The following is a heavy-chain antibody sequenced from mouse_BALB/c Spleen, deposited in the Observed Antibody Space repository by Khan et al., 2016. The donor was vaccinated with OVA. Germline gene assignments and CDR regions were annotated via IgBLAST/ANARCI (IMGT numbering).Heavy chain of an antibody. CDR1: GFNIKDYY. CDR2: IDPDNGNT. CDR3: ARRGYGKCRFAS. J-gene: IGHJ3*01. Sequence: VQLKQSGAELVRPGALVKLSCKASGFNIKDYYILWVQQSPEQGLEWIGWIDPDNGNTIYHPKFQAQVFITADTSSNTAYLQLSSLTSEDTAVYYCARRGYGKCRFASGGKGTRVTVSA. V-gene: IGHV14-1*02. D-gene: IGHD2-1*01.